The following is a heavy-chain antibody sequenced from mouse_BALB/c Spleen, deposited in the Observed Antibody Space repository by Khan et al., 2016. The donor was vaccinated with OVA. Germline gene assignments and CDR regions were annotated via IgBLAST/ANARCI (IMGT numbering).Heavy chain of an antibody. D-gene: IGHD2-12*01. Sequence: EVQLQQSGPELVKPGASMRISCKASGYSFTGYTMNWVKQSHEKNLEWIGLINPYNGVTRYNQKFKDKATLIVDKSSSTAYMELLSLTSEDSAVYDCARDYRYYFDCWGQGTTLAVSS. CDR1: GYSFTGYT. CDR2: INPYNGVT. CDR3: ARDYRYYFDC. J-gene: IGHJ2*01. V-gene: IGHV1-26*01.